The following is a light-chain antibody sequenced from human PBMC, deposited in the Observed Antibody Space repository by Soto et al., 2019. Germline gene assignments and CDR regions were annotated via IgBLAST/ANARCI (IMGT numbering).Light chain of an antibody. CDR1: SSNIGSNT. CDR2: SNN. CDR3: AAWDDSLTGQV. V-gene: IGLV1-44*01. Sequence: QPVLTQPPSASGTPGQGVTISCSGSSSNIGSNTVNWYQHLPGTAPKLLVYSNNKRPSGVPDRFSGSRSGTSASLAISGLQSEDEADYYCAAWDDSLTGQVFGGGTKLNVL. J-gene: IGLJ2*01.